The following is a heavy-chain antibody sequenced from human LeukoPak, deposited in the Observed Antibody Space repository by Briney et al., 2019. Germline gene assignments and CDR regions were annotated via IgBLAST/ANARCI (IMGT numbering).Heavy chain of an antibody. CDR1: GFTVSSTY. D-gene: IGHD3-22*01. CDR2: IYSGGST. V-gene: IGHV3-53*01. CDR3: ARDGSSGYYYAYFDY. J-gene: IGHJ4*02. Sequence: GSLRLSCAVSGFTVSSTYMSWVRQAPGKGLEWVSVIYSGGSTYYADSVKGRFTISRDNSKNTLYLQMNSLRAEDTAVYYCARDGSSGYYYAYFDYWGQGTLVTVSS.